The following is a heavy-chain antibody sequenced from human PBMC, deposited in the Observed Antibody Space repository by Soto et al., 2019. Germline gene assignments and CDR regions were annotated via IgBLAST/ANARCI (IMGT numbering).Heavy chain of an antibody. J-gene: IGHJ4*02. CDR2: ISNDGGRK. Sequence: GGSLRLSCAASGFTFSTYTMHWVRQAPGKGLEWVTVISNDGGRKYYADSVMGRFTISRDISKNTLFLQMNSLRAEDTAVYYCARDSSDVTLVRGVIDCWGQGTLVTVSS. D-gene: IGHD3-10*01. CDR3: ARDSSDVTLVRGVIDC. V-gene: IGHV3-30-3*01. CDR1: GFTFSTYT.